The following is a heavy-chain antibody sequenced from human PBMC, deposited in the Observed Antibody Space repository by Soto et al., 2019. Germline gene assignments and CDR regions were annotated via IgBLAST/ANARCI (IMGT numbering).Heavy chain of an antibody. V-gene: IGHV1-18*01. Sequence: ASVKVSCKASGYAFTNYAVTGVRQAPGQGLEWMGWISPSNDNSYSAQKFQGRVTMSTETSSNTAYMELRRLTSDDTAVYYCSREGGNVGTSDYWGQGTLVTVSS. D-gene: IGHD3-16*01. J-gene: IGHJ4*02. CDR1: GYAFTNYA. CDR2: ISPSNDNS. CDR3: SREGGNVGTSDY.